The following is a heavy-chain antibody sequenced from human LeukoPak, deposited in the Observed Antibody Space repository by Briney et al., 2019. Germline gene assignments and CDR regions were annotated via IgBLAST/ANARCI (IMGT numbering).Heavy chain of an antibody. D-gene: IGHD3-9*01. CDR1: GFTFSSYG. J-gene: IGHJ4*02. CDR3: AKDVPHYDILTGYLDY. V-gene: IGHV3-23*01. Sequence: GGSLRLSCAASGFTFSSYGMSWVRQAPAEGLEWVSAISGSGGSTYYADSVKGRFTISRDNSKNTLYLQMNSLRAEDTAVYYCAKDVPHYDILTGYLDYWGQGTLVTVSS. CDR2: ISGSGGST.